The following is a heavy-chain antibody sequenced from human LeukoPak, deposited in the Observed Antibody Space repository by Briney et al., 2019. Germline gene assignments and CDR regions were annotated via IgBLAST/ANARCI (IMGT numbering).Heavy chain of an antibody. Sequence: ASVKVACKASGGTFSSYAISWVRQAPGKGLEWMGRIIPIFGTANYAQKFQGRVTITTDESTSTAYMELSSLRSEDTAVYYCARDWDSNPYYFDYWGQGTLVTVSS. D-gene: IGHD4-11*01. CDR2: IIPIFGTA. J-gene: IGHJ4*02. CDR3: ARDWDSNPYYFDY. CDR1: GGTFSSYA. V-gene: IGHV1-69*05.